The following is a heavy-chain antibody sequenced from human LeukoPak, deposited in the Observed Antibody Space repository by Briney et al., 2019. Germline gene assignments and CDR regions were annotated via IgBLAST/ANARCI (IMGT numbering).Heavy chain of an antibody. J-gene: IGHJ3*02. CDR2: ISSSSSTI. Sequence: GGSLRLSCAASGFTFSSYSINWVRQAPGKGLEWVSYISSSSSTIYYADSVKGRFTISRDNAKNSLYLQVNSLRAEDTAVYYCARTERASGAFDIWGQGTMVTVSS. D-gene: IGHD3-10*01. CDR1: GFTFSSYS. CDR3: ARTERASGAFDI. V-gene: IGHV3-48*01.